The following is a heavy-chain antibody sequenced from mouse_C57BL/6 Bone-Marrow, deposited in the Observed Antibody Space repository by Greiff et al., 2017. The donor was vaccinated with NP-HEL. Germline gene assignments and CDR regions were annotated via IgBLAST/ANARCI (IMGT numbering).Heavy chain of an antibody. V-gene: IGHV1-55*01. Sequence: QVQLQQPGAELVKPGASVKMSCKASGYTFTSYWITWVKQRPGQGLEWIGDIYPGSGSTNYNEKFKSKATLTVDTSSSTAYMQLSSLTSEDSAVYYCARLRLRRAWFAYWGQGTLVTVSA. D-gene: IGHD2-2*01. J-gene: IGHJ3*01. CDR1: GYTFTSYW. CDR2: IYPGSGST. CDR3: ARLRLRRAWFAY.